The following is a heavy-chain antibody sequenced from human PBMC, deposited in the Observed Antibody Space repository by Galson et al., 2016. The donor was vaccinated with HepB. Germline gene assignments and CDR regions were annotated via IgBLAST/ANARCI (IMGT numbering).Heavy chain of an antibody. V-gene: IGHV1-46*01. CDR2: INPSGGSA. CDR3: ARDRDIVEGSHASYYFDF. CDR1: GYTFTRYY. D-gene: IGHD2-15*01. Sequence: SVKVSCKASGYTFTRYYLHWVRQAPGQGLEWMGLINPSGGSASYAQKFQGRVTMTRDTFTTTVYMELSSLRSEDTAVYYCARDRDIVEGSHASYYFDFWGQGTLVAVSS. J-gene: IGHJ4*02.